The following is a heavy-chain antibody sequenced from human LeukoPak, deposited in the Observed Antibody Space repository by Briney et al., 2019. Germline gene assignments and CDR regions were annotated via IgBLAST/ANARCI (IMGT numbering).Heavy chain of an antibody. CDR1: GFTFASHA. CDR2: ISGSGDDT. CDR3: ARVSGSTCGEEGYFDY. D-gene: IGHD1-26*01. J-gene: IGHJ4*02. V-gene: IGHV3-23*01. Sequence: PGGSLRLSCGASGFTFASHAMRWVRHAPGTGLEWVSGISGSGDDTYADAERGRCTISRANSENTMYLQMDSLRAEDTALYYCARVSGSTCGEEGYFDYWGQGTLVTVSS.